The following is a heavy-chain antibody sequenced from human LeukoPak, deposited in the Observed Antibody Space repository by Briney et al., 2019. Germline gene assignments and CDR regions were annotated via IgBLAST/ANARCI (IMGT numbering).Heavy chain of an antibody. J-gene: IGHJ4*02. Sequence: GGSLRLSCAASGFTFSRNYMSWVRQAPGKGVEWVSVIYSGGSTYYSDSVKGRFTISRDNSKNTLYLQMNSLRAEDTAVYYCASIPTMGDYDSSGYYYGPSSDYWGQGTLVTVSS. CDR2: IYSGGST. CDR3: ASIPTMGDYDSSGYYYGPSSDY. D-gene: IGHD3-22*01. CDR1: GFTFSRNY. V-gene: IGHV3-53*01.